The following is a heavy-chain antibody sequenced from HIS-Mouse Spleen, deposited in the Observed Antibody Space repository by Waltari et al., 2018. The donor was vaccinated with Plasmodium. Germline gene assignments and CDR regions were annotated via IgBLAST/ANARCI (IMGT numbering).Heavy chain of an antibody. CDR1: GYTFTGYY. D-gene: IGHD6-13*01. Sequence: QVQLVQSGAEVKKPGASVKVSCKASGYTFTGYYMHWVRQAPGQGLEWMGWINPNSGCTNYAQKFQGRVTMTRDTSISTAYMELGRLRSDDTAVYYCARVLGYKAAAGTFVEYFQHWGQGTLVTVSS. J-gene: IGHJ1*01. V-gene: IGHV1-2*02. CDR3: ARVLGYKAAAGTFVEYFQH. CDR2: INPNSGCT.